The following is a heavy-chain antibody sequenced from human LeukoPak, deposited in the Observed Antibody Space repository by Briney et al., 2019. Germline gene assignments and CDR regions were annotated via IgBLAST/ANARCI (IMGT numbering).Heavy chain of an antibody. D-gene: IGHD3-10*01. Sequence: GGSLRLSCAASGFTVSSNYMSWVRQAPGKGLEWVSLIYSGGRPYYADSVKGRFTISRDNSKNTLYLQMNSLRAEDTAVYYCARVYYGSGSLHYYYYYMDVWGKGTTVTISS. CDR1: GFTVSSNY. CDR2: IYSGGRP. CDR3: ARVYYGSGSLHYYYYYMDV. V-gene: IGHV3-53*01. J-gene: IGHJ6*03.